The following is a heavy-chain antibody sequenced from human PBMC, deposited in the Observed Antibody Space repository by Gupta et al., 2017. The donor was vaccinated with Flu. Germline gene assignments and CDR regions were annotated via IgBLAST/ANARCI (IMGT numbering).Heavy chain of an antibody. CDR1: GFTFSNYD. J-gene: IGHJ4*02. CDR3: ARASPDYGDYSYFDD. D-gene: IGHD4-17*01. CDR2: IRNSGNTI. V-gene: IGHV3-48*03. Sequence: EVLLVESGGGLIQPGGSLRLSCAASGFTFSNYDMNWVRQAPGKGLEWLSYIRNSGNTIYYADSVKGRFTISRDNAKNSLYLQMNSLRAEDTAVDYCARASPDYGDYSYFDDWGQGALVTVSS.